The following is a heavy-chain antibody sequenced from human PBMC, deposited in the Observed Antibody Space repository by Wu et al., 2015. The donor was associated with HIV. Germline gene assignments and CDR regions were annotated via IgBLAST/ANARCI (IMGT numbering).Heavy chain of an antibody. V-gene: IGHV1-69*05. CDR3: ARAQYQLLSRGYYYYMDV. J-gene: IGHJ6*03. CDR1: GGTFNRYA. CDR2: IIPMFKTV. D-gene: IGHD2-2*01. Sequence: QVQLVQSGAEVKKPGSSVKVSCKASGGTFNRYAISWMRQAPGQGLEWMGGIIPMFKTVNYAQKFQGRVTVTTDTSTSTAYMELRSLRSDDTAVYFXARAQYQLLSRGYYYYMDVVGQDGTTVTVSS.